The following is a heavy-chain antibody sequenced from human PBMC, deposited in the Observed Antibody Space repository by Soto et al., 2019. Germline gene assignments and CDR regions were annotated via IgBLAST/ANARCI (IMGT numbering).Heavy chain of an antibody. V-gene: IGHV4-31*03. CDR1: GGSISSGGYY. CDR2: IYYSGST. Sequence: QVQLQESGPGLVKPSQTLSLTCTVSGGSISSGGYYWSWIRQHPGKGLEWIGYIYYSGSTYYNPSLKSRVTISVDTSKNQFSLKLSSVTAADTAVYYCAREIPSRYCTNGVCYTGGFDYWGQGTLVTVSS. J-gene: IGHJ4*02. D-gene: IGHD2-8*01. CDR3: AREIPSRYCTNGVCYTGGFDY.